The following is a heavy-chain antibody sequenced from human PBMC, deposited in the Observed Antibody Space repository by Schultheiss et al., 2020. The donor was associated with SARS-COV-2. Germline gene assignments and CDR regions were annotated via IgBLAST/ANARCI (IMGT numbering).Heavy chain of an antibody. CDR1: GFTFSSYS. D-gene: IGHD3-10*01. V-gene: IGHV3-21*01. Sequence: GGSLRLSCAASGFTFSSYSMNWVRQAPGKGLEWVSSISSSSSYIYYADSVKGRFTISRDNAKNSLYLQMNSLRVEDTAVYYCARDILWFGELADHYFDYWGQGTLVTVSS. CDR2: ISSSSSYI. J-gene: IGHJ4*02. CDR3: ARDILWFGELADHYFDY.